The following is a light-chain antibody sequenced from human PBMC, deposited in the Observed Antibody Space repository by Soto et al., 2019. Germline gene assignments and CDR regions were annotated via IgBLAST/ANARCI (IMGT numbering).Light chain of an antibody. CDR2: DVS. CDR3: SSYTSSSTLV. V-gene: IGLV2-14*03. J-gene: IGLJ1*01. CDR1: SSDVGASNS. Sequence: QSALTQPASVSGSPGQSITISCTGTSSDVGASNSVSWYLQHPGKAPKLMIYDVSNRPSGVSNRFSGSKSGNTASLTISGLQAEDEADYYCSSYTSSSTLVFGTGTKVTVL.